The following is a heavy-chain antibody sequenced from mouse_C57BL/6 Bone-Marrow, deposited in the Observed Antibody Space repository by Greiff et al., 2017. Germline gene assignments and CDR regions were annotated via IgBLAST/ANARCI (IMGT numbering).Heavy chain of an antibody. J-gene: IGHJ2*01. D-gene: IGHD1-1*01. CDR2: ISSGGSYT. Sequence: EVQGVESGGDLVKPGGSLKLSCAASGFTFSSYGMSWVRQTPDKRLEWVATISSGGSYTYYPDSVKGRFTISRDNAMNTLYLQMSSLKSEDTAMYYCASNYYGSSYDYWGQGTTLTVSS. V-gene: IGHV5-6*01. CDR3: ASNYYGSSYDY. CDR1: GFTFSSYG.